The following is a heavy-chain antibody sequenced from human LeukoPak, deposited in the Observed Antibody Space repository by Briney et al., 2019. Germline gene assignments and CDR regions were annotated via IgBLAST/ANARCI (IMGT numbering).Heavy chain of an antibody. CDR1: GFTFSSYE. CDR3: AREIYGSGSSHDY. V-gene: IGHV3-48*03. CDR2: ISSSGSTI. Sequence: PGWSLRLSCAASGFTFSSYEMNWVRQAPGKGLERVSYISSSGSTIYYADSVKGRFTISRDNAKNSLYLQMNSLRAEDTAVYYCAREIYGSGSSHDYWGQGTLVTVSS. D-gene: IGHD3-10*01. J-gene: IGHJ4*02.